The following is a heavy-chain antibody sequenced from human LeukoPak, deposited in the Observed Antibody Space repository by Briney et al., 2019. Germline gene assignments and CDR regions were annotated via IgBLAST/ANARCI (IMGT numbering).Heavy chain of an antibody. CDR3: ARDARKNYYDSSGYYFDY. Sequence: SETLSPTCTVTGGSISSYYWSWIRQPPGKGLEWIGYIYYSGSTNYNPSLKSRVTISVDTSKNQFSLKLSSVTAADTAVYYCARDARKNYYDSSGYYFDYWGQGTLVTVSS. CDR1: GGSISSYY. D-gene: IGHD3-22*01. J-gene: IGHJ4*02. CDR2: IYYSGST. V-gene: IGHV4-59*01.